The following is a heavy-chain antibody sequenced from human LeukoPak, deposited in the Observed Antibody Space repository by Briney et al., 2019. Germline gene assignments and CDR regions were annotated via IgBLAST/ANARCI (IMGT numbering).Heavy chain of an antibody. CDR3: ARSKGDSS. V-gene: IGHV3-7*01. CDR1: GFTFSSYA. CDR2: IKQDGSDK. D-gene: IGHD6-13*01. Sequence: PGGSLRLSCAASGFTFSSYAMSWVRQAPGKGLEWVANIKQDGSDKYYVDSVKGRFTVSRDNAKNSLYLQMNSLRAEDTAVYYCARSKGDSSWGQGTLVTVSS. J-gene: IGHJ4*02.